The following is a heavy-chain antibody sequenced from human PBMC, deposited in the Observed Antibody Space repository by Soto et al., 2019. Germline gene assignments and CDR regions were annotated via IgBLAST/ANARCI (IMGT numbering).Heavy chain of an antibody. V-gene: IGHV4-4*02. CDR1: GASISSNNW. J-gene: IGHJ6*02. CDR2: IYHSGST. CDR3: ARDEAQDYYYGMDV. Sequence: QEQLQESGPGLVKPSETMSLTCAGYGASISSNNWWSWVRQPPGTGLEWIGEIYHSGSTNYNPSLKSRVTISVDKSKNQFSLKLSSVTAADTAVYYCARDEAQDYYYGMDVWGQGTTVTVSS.